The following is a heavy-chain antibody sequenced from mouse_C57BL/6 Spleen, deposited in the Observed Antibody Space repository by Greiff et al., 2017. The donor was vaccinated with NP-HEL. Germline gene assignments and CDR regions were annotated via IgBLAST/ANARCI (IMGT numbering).Heavy chain of an antibody. CDR2: ISSGGDYI. D-gene: IGHD1-1*01. Sequence: EVKVEESGEGLVKPGGSLKLSCAASGFTFSSYAMSWVRQTPEKRLEWVAYISSGGDYIYYADTVQGRFTISRDNARNTLYLQMSSLKSEDTAMYYCTRGDYGSSWYFDVWGTGTTVTVSS. V-gene: IGHV5S21*01. CDR1: GFTFSSYA. CDR3: TRGDYGSSWYFDV. J-gene: IGHJ1*03.